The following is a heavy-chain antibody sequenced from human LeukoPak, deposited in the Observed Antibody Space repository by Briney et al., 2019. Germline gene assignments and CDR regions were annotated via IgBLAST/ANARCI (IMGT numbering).Heavy chain of an antibody. J-gene: IGHJ3*02. Sequence: PGGSLRLSCAAPRFTFSDYYMSWIRQAPGKGLEWVSYISSSGSTIYYADSVKGRFTISRDNAKNSLYLQMNSLRAEDTAVYYCARQQWGPPDAFDIWGQGTMVTVSS. D-gene: IGHD1-26*01. CDR1: RFTFSDYY. V-gene: IGHV3-11*01. CDR3: ARQQWGPPDAFDI. CDR2: ISSSGSTI.